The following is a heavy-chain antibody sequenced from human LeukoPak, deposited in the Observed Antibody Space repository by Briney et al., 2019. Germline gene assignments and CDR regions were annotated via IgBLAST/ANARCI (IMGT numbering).Heavy chain of an antibody. V-gene: IGHV1-46*01. D-gene: IGHD3-22*01. Sequence: ASVKVSCKASGYTFTSYYMHWVRQAPGQGLEWMGIITPSGGSTSYAQKFQGRVTMTRDMSTRTVYLELSSLRSEDTAVYYCARGSPDSSGYYSAFDIWGQGTMVTVSS. CDR3: ARGSPDSSGYYSAFDI. CDR2: ITPSGGST. J-gene: IGHJ3*02. CDR1: GYTFTSYY.